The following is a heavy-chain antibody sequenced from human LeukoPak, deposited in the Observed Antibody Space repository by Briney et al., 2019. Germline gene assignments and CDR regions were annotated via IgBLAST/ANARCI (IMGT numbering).Heavy chain of an antibody. CDR2: IYHSGSS. Sequence: SETLSLTCTVSGVSMSSYFWSWIRQPPGKGLEWIGYIYHSGSSHYNPSLKSRVTISVDTSKTQFSLKRSSVPAADTAVYYCAGRLEWEQIRDAAFDIWGQGTMVTVSS. CDR3: AGRLEWEQIRDAAFDI. D-gene: IGHD1-26*01. J-gene: IGHJ3*02. V-gene: IGHV4-59*01. CDR1: GVSMSSYF.